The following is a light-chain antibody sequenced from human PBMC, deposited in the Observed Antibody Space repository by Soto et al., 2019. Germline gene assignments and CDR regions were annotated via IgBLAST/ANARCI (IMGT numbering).Light chain of an antibody. CDR1: HRVSSY. Sequence: EIVMTQSPATLSVSPGESATLSCSASHRVSSYLAWYLQKPGQSPQLLIYLGSNRASGVPDRFSGSGSGTDFTLKISRVEAEDVGVYYCMQALQTQTFGQGTKVDIK. J-gene: IGKJ1*01. CDR2: LGS. V-gene: IGKV2-28*01. CDR3: MQALQTQT.